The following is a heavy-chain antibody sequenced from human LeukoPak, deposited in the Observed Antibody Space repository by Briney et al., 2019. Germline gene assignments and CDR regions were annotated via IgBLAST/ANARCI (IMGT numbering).Heavy chain of an antibody. Sequence: ASVKVSCKPSGYTFTHYAMHWVRQAPGQRLEWMGWINAGNGNTKYSQKFQGRVTITRDTSASTSYTELSSLTSEDTAVYYCARGYYYHSSGSYPYYFDYWGQGTLVTVSS. CDR1: GYTFTHYA. CDR3: ARGYYYHSSGSYPYYFDY. D-gene: IGHD3-22*01. J-gene: IGHJ4*01. V-gene: IGHV1-3*01. CDR2: INAGNGNT.